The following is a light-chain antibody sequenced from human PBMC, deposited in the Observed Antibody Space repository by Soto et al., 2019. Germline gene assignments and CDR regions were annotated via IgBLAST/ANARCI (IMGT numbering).Light chain of an antibody. J-gene: IGKJ4*01. V-gene: IGKV3-20*01. CDR1: ETVATN. CDR2: GAS. Sequence: EVLMTQSPATLSLSPGERATLSCWASETVATNLAWYQQKPGQAPRLLIYGASTRATGIPARFSGSGSGTDFTLTISRLEPEDFAVYYCQQYGSSPLTFGGGTKVDNK. CDR3: QQYGSSPLT.